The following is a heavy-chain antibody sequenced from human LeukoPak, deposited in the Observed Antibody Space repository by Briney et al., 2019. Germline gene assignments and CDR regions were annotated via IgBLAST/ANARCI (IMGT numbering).Heavy chain of an antibody. J-gene: IGHJ4*02. CDR1: GFNFRDDA. CDR2: ISYDASQK. Sequence: GGSLRLSCAASGFNFRDDAMHWVRQAPGKGLEWVAVISYDASQKYYVDSVQGRFTISRDNSKNTLSLQMNSLRAGDTAVYYCARAASSSWHNFDYWGQGTLVTVSS. V-gene: IGHV3-30*04. CDR3: ARAASSSWHNFDY. D-gene: IGHD6-13*01.